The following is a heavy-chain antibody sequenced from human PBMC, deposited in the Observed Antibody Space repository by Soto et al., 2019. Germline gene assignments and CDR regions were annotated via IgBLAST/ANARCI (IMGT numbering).Heavy chain of an antibody. Sequence: PGESLNISCKGSGYIFTSYWIGWVRQMPGKGLEWMGIIYPGDSDTRYSPSFQGQVTISADKSISTAYLQWSRLKASDTAMYYCARLRFNEQSWFDPWGQGTLVTVSS. D-gene: IGHD1-1*01. CDR2: IYPGDSDT. J-gene: IGHJ5*02. V-gene: IGHV5-51*01. CDR3: ARLRFNEQSWFDP. CDR1: GYIFTSYW.